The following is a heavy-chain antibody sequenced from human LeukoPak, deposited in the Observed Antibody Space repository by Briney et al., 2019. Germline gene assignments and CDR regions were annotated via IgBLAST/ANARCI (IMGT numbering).Heavy chain of an antibody. Sequence: SETLSLTCAVYGGSFSGYYWSWIRQPPGKGLEWIGEINHSGSTNYNPSLKSRVTISVDTSKNQFSLKLSSVTAADTAVYYCAGGPRELWFLYWGQGTLVTVSS. CDR2: INHSGST. J-gene: IGHJ4*02. D-gene: IGHD5-18*01. V-gene: IGHV4-34*01. CDR1: GGSFSGYY. CDR3: AGGPRELWFLY.